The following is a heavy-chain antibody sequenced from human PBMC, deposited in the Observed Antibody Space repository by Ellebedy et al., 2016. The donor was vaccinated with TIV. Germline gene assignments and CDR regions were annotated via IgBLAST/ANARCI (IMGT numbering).Heavy chain of an antibody. Sequence: GESLKISCKGFGFRFLNSWLAWVRQVPGKGLESMGIIYPGDSDPRSSPSVHGHVLLSVDKSTITASLHWTSLKASDSAMYYCGGLGGGPQDPSEYWGQGTLVTVSS. CDR2: IYPGDSDP. J-gene: IGHJ4*02. CDR1: GFRFLNSW. V-gene: IGHV5-51*01. D-gene: IGHD3-16*01. CDR3: GGLGGGPQDPSEY.